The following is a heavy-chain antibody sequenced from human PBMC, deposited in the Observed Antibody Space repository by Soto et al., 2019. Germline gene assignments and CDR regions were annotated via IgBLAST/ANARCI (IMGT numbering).Heavy chain of an antibody. V-gene: IGHV1-69*01. J-gene: IGHJ6*02. CDR3: ARAGYCSSTSCYTDYYYYGMDV. CDR2: IIPIFGTA. CDR1: GGTFSSYA. D-gene: IGHD2-2*02. Sequence: QVQLVQSGAEVKKPGSSVKVSCKASGGTFSSYAISWVRQAPGQGLEWMGGIIPIFGTANYAQKFQGSVTISADESTSTAYMELSSLRSEHTAVYYCARAGYCSSTSCYTDYYYYGMDVWGQGTTVTVSS.